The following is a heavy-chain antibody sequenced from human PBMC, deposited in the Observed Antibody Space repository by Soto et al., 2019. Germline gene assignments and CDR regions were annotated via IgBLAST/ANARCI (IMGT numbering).Heavy chain of an antibody. CDR2: IWYDGSNK. D-gene: IGHD3-3*01. CDR1: GFTFSSYG. CDR3: ARDRFGVVTPYYYYGMDV. Sequence: GGSLRLSCAASGFTFSSYGMHWVRQAPGKGLEWVAVIWYDGSNKYYADSVKGRFTISRDNSKNTLYLQMNSLRAEDTAVYYCARDRFGVVTPYYYYGMDVWGQGTTVTVSS. V-gene: IGHV3-33*01. J-gene: IGHJ6*02.